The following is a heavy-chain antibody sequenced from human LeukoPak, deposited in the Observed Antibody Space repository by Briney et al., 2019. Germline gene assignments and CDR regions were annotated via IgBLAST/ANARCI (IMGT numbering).Heavy chain of an antibody. V-gene: IGHV1-69*05. D-gene: IGHD3-16*02. CDR1: GGTFSSYA. J-gene: IGHJ4*02. Sequence: SVKVSCKASGGTFSSYAISWVRQAPGQGLEWMGGIIPIFGTANYAQEFQGRVTITTDESTSTAYMELSSLRSEDTAVYYCARESSPYYDYVWGSYRYSLDWGQGTLVTVSS. CDR2: IIPIFGTA. CDR3: ARESSPYYDYVWGSYRYSLD.